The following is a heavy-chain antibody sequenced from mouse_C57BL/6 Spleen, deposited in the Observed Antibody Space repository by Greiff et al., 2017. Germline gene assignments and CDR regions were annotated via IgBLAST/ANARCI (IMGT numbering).Heavy chain of an antibody. CDR1: GYSITSGYY. CDR3: ARVGSNYDFAY. D-gene: IGHD2-5*01. CDR2: ISYDGSN. V-gene: IGHV3-6*01. J-gene: IGHJ3*01. Sequence: DVQLQESGPGLVKPSQSLSLTCSVTGYSITSGYYWNWIRQFPGNKLEWMGYISYDGSNNYNPSLKNRISITRDTSKNQFFLKLNSVTTEDTATYYCARVGSNYDFAYWGQGTLVTVSA.